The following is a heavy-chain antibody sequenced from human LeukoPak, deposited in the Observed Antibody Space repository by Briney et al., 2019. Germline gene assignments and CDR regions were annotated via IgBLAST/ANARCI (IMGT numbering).Heavy chain of an antibody. CDR3: ARDVIIAAVVYFDY. J-gene: IGHJ4*02. CDR2: IYTSGST. Sequence: SETLSLTCTVSGGSISSYYGSWIRQPAGKGLEWTGRIYTSGSTNYNPSLKSRVTMSVDTSKNQFSLKLSSVTAADTAVYYCARDVIIAAVVYFDYWGQGTLVTVSS. D-gene: IGHD6-6*01. CDR1: GGSISSYY. V-gene: IGHV4-4*07.